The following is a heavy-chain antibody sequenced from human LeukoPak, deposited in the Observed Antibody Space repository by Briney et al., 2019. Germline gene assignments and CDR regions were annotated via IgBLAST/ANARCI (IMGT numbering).Heavy chain of an antibody. D-gene: IGHD3-22*01. V-gene: IGHV3-7*01. CDR2: IKQDGSEK. CDR1: GFTFSSYW. CDR3: ARVGHYYDTGAFDI. J-gene: IGHJ3*02. Sequence: GGSLRLSCAASGFTFSSYWMSWVRQAPGKGLEWVANIKQDGSEKYYVDSVKGRFTISRDNAKNSLNLQMNSLRAEDTAVYYCARVGHYYDTGAFDIWGQGTMVTVSS.